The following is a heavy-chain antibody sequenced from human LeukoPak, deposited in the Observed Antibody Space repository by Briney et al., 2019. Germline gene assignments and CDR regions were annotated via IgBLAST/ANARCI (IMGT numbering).Heavy chain of an antibody. CDR2: IYYRGST. CDR1: DGSINSSSYY. V-gene: IGHV4-39*01. D-gene: IGHD3-10*01. CDR3: ARCDFGSGSYSPRFDF. J-gene: IGHJ4*02. Sequence: LSLTCTVSDGSINSSSYYWGWICQPPGKGLEWIGNIYYRGSTYYNPSLYSRLTISIDRSKSQFSLKLSSVTAADTAVYYCARCDFGSGSYSPRFDFWGQGTLVTVSS.